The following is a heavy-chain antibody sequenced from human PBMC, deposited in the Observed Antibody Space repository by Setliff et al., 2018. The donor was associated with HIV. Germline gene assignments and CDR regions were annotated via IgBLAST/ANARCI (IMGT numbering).Heavy chain of an antibody. CDR3: AKSLSSGFALDALDF. Sequence: SCVASGFMFSDFGMHWVRQAPGKGLEWLAFAAFDGRNQIHAESVEGRVTISRDNAKNTLYLQLHSLRAEDAAVYYCAKSLSSGFALDALDFRGQGTKVTVSS. J-gene: IGHJ3*01. D-gene: IGHD3-22*01. CDR2: AAFDGRNQ. CDR1: GFMFSDFG. V-gene: IGHV3-30*02.